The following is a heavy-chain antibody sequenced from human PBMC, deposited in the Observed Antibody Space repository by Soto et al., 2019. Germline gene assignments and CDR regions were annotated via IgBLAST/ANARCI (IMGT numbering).Heavy chain of an antibody. CDR2: ISGSGGST. D-gene: IGHD6-13*01. CDR1: GFTFSSYA. Sequence: EVQLLESGGGLVQPGGSLRRSCAASGFTFSSYAMSWVRQAQGEGLEWVSAISGSGGSTYYADSVKGRFTISRDNSKNTLYLQMNSLRAEDTAVYYCAKGVGDSRSWTLFDYWGKGTLVTVSS. CDR3: AKGVGDSRSWTLFDY. J-gene: IGHJ4*02. V-gene: IGHV3-23*01.